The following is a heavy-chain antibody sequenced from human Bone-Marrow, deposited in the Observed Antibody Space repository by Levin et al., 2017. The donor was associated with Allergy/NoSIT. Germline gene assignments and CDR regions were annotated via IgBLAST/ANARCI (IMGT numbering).Heavy chain of an antibody. Sequence: SETLSLTCAISGDSVSSNSAAWNWIRQSPSRGLEWLGRTYYRSKWYNDYAVSVKSRITINPDTSKNQFSLQLNSVTPEDTAVYYCARDRTAQPPLWFGEFYTRGFDYWGQGTLVTVSS. D-gene: IGHD3-10*01. J-gene: IGHJ4*02. CDR3: ARDRTAQPPLWFGEFYTRGFDY. CDR2: TYYRSKWYN. V-gene: IGHV6-1*01. CDR1: GDSVSSNSAA.